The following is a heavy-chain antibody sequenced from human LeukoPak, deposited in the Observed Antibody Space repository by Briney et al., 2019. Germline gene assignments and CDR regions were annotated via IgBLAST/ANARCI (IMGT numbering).Heavy chain of an antibody. D-gene: IGHD6-25*01. CDR1: GNTCAGHN. J-gene: IGHJ4*02. V-gene: IGHV1-2*02. CDR3: AISIQAAAIPAFDY. CDR2: INPDRGGT. Sequence: GASVKVSCKAPGNTCAGHNIHWMRQAPGQGLELMGWINPDRGGTDDARQFQGRVTMTSDTSIRAGYMELSSLVSEDSAVYFCAISIQAAAIPAFDYWGQGTLVTVSS.